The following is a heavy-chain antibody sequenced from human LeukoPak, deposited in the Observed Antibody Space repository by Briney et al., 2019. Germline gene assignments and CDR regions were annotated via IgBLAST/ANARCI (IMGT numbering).Heavy chain of an antibody. CDR3: AREGARWEPSFSAFDI. D-gene: IGHD1-26*01. J-gene: IGHJ3*02. Sequence: SETLSLTCTVSGGSISSYYWNWIRQPPGKGLEWIGYIYYSGSTSYNPSLKSRVTISVDTSKNQFSLKLSSVTAADTAVYYCAREGARWEPSFSAFDIWGQGTMVTVSS. CDR2: IYYSGST. CDR1: GGSISSYY. V-gene: IGHV4-59*01.